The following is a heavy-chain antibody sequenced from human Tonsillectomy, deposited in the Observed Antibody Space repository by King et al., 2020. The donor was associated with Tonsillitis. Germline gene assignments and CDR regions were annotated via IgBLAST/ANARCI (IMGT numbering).Heavy chain of an antibody. J-gene: IGHJ4*02. CDR2: ISGRGGST. D-gene: IGHD3-10*01. V-gene: IGHV3-23*04. CDR3: AKDRGFGLVLGYYFDS. CDR1: GFTFSSHA. Sequence: VQLVESGGGLVQPGGSLRLSCAASGFTFSSHAMNWVRQAPGKGLEWVSAISGRGGSTYYADSVKGRFTISRDNSKNTLYLQMNGLRAEDTAVYYCAKDRGFGLVLGYYFDSWGQGALVTVSS.